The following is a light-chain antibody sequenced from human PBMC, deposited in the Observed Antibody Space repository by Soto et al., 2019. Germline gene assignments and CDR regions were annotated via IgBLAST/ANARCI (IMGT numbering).Light chain of an antibody. Sequence: EIVLTQSPGTLSLSPGERATLSCRASQSVASRNLAWYQQKSGQAPRLLIYGASSRAIHTPDRFSGSGSGTDFTLTISGLEPDDFEVYYCQHFGNSLWKFGQGTKVDI. V-gene: IGKV3-20*01. J-gene: IGKJ1*01. CDR1: QSVASRN. CDR3: QHFGNSLWK. CDR2: GAS.